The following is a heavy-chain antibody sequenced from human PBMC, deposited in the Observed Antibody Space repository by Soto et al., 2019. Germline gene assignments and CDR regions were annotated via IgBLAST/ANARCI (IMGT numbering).Heavy chain of an antibody. D-gene: IGHD4-4*01. J-gene: IGHJ4*02. V-gene: IGHV4-59*08. Sequence: PSETLSLTCTVSGGSVSSYYWVWIRQPPGKGLEWIGYIYYSGSTKYNPSLKSRVTMSVDTSNNQFSLKVSSVTAADTAVYYCARHSNRNYGLYYFDFWGLGALVTVSS. CDR2: IYYSGST. CDR3: ARHSNRNYGLYYFDF. CDR1: GGSVSSYY.